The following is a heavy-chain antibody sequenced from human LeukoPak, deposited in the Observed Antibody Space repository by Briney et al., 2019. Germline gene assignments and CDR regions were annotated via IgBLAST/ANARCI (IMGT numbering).Heavy chain of an antibody. CDR3: ARGSVVVVAAGY. CDR2: INPSGGST. CDR1: GYTFTSYY. J-gene: IGHJ4*02. Sequence: GESLKISCKGSGYTFTSYYMHWVRQAPGQGLEWMGIINPSGGSTSYAQKFQGRVTMTRDTSTSTVYMELSSLRSEDTAVYYCARGSVVVVAAGYWGQGTLVTVSS. V-gene: IGHV1-46*01. D-gene: IGHD2-15*01.